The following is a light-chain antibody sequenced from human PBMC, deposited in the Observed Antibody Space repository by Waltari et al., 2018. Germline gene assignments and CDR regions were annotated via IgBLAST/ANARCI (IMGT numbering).Light chain of an antibody. Sequence: QSALTQPASVSGPPGQSITISCSGTVSDVGSYAFVSWYQQHPGQAPHLIIYEVSNRPSGISNRFSASKSGNTASLTISGLQAEDEADYYCSSYTTSSAPGVFGTGTRVTVL. CDR2: EVS. V-gene: IGLV2-14*01. CDR1: VSDVGSYAF. CDR3: SSYTTSSAPGV. J-gene: IGLJ1*01.